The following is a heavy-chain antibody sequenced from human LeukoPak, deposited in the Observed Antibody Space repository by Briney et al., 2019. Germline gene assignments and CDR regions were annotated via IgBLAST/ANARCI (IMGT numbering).Heavy chain of an antibody. CDR3: ARAAYYYGSGGNWFDP. D-gene: IGHD3-10*01. CDR2: IYYSGST. J-gene: IGHJ5*02. V-gene: IGHV4-59*01. CDR1: GGSISSYY. Sequence: PSETLSLTCTVSGGSISSYYWSWIRQPPGKGLEWIGYIYYSGSTNYNPSLKSRVTISVDTSKNQFSLKLSSVTAADTAVYYCARAAYYYGSGGNWFDPWGQGTLVTVSS.